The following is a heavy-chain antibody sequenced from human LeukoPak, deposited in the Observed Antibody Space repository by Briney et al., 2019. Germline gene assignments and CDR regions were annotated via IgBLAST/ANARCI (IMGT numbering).Heavy chain of an antibody. CDR2: IYSGGGT. CDR1: GFTFSSYE. J-gene: IGHJ3*02. Sequence: GGSLRLSCAASGFTFSSYEMNWVRQAPGKGLEWVSAIYSGGGTYYADAVKGRFTISRDNSKNTLYLQMNSLRAGDTAVYYCARDHYVDAFDIWGQGTMVTVSS. CDR3: ARDHYVDAFDI. V-gene: IGHV3-66*01. D-gene: IGHD3-16*01.